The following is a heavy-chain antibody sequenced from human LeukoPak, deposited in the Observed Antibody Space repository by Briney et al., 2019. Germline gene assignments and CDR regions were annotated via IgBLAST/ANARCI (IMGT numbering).Heavy chain of an antibody. CDR1: GFTFSRYA. CDR2: ISSNGLST. J-gene: IGHJ3*02. V-gene: IGHV3-64*01. CDR3: ATSTRGVLRYFDWLFRNDAFDI. D-gene: IGHD3-9*01. Sequence: GGSLRLSCAASGFTFSRYALHWVRQAPGKGLEYVSGISSNGLSTYDANSVKGRFTISRDNSKNTLYLQMNSLRAEDTAVYYCATSTRGVLRYFDWLFRNDAFDIWGQGTMVTVSS.